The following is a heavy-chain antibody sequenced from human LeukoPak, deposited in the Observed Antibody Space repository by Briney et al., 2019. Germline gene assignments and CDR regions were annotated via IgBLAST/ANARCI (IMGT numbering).Heavy chain of an antibody. Sequence: VASVKVSCKASGFTFTSSAVQWVRQARGQRLEWIGWIVVGSGDTNYAQKFQERVTITRDMPTSTVYMELSSLRSEDTAVYYCARVWVQYCSSTSCYEGASDYWGQGTLVTVSS. V-gene: IGHV1-58*01. CDR2: IVVGSGDT. CDR3: ARVWVQYCSSTSCYEGASDY. CDR1: GFTFTSSA. J-gene: IGHJ4*02. D-gene: IGHD2-2*01.